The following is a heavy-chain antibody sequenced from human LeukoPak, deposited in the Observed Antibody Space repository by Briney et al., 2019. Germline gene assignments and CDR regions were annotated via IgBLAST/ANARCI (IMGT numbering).Heavy chain of an antibody. CDR1: GFTFSSYG. Sequence: PGGSLRLSCAASGFTFSSYGMHWVCQAPGKGLEWVAVISYSGENEYYADSVKGRFTISRDNSKTTLYLQMNGLRTEDTAVYHCAKDRITMVRGVRSPYYYYGMDVWGQGTTVTVSS. V-gene: IGHV3-30*18. CDR3: AKDRITMVRGVRSPYYYYGMDV. D-gene: IGHD3-10*01. CDR2: ISYSGENE. J-gene: IGHJ6*02.